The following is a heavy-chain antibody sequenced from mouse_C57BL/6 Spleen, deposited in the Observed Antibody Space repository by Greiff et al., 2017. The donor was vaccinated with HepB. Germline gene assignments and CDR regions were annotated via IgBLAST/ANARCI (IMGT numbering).Heavy chain of an antibody. CDR1: GFTFSSYG. CDR2: ISSGGSYT. D-gene: IGHD2-3*01. CDR3: ARHGYDYLDY. Sequence: DVMLVESGGDLVKPGGSLKLSCAASGFTFSSYGMSWVRQTPDKRLEWVATISSGGSYTYYPDSVKGRFTISRDNAKNTLYLQMSSLKSEDTAMYYCARHGYDYLDYWGQGTTLTVSS. V-gene: IGHV5-6*02. J-gene: IGHJ2*01.